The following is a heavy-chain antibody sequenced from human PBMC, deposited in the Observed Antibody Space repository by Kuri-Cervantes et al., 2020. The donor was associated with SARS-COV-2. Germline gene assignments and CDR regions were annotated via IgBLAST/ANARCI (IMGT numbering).Heavy chain of an antibody. Sequence: GESLKISCAASGFTFGSYSMNWVRQAPGKGLEWVSSISSSSSYIYYADSVKGRFTISRDNAKNSLYLQMNSLRDEDTAVYYCARDGVKDDYGFSSYWGQGTLVADSS. D-gene: IGHD4-17*01. J-gene: IGHJ4*02. CDR1: GFTFGSYS. CDR2: ISSSSSYI. V-gene: IGHV3-21*01. CDR3: ARDGVKDDYGFSSY.